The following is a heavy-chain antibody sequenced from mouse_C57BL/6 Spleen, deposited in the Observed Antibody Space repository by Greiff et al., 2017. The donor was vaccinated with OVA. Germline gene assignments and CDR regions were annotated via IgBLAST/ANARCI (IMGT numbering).Heavy chain of an antibody. D-gene: IGHD2-10*02. CDR2: IHPNSGST. CDR3: AREYASDGFAY. J-gene: IGHJ3*01. V-gene: IGHV1-64*01. Sequence: QVQLQQSGAELVKPGASVKLSCKASGYTFTSYWMHWVKQRPGQGLEWIGMIHPNSGSTNYNEKFKSKATLTVDKSSSTAYMQLSSLTSEDSAVYYCAREYASDGFAYWGQGTLVTVSA. CDR1: GYTFTSYW.